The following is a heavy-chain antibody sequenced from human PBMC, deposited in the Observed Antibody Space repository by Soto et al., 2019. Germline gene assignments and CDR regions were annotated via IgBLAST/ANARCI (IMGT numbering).Heavy chain of an antibody. CDR2: VNHGGSA. Sequence: QVQLQQWGAGLLKPSETLSLTCAVYGASFSGYYWSWIRQPPGKGLEWIGVVNHGGSANYNPSLKSRVTISVDTSKNHFSLKLSSVTAADTAVYYCGLDMDGDYCAFEYWGQGTLVTVSS. V-gene: IGHV4-34*01. D-gene: IGHD4-17*01. J-gene: IGHJ4*02. CDR1: GASFSGYY. CDR3: GLDMDGDYCAFEY.